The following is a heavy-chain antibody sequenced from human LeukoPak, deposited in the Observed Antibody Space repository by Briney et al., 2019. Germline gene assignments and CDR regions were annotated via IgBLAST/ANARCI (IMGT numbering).Heavy chain of an antibody. D-gene: IGHD3-10*01. CDR3: ARHLWFGELFPFDH. V-gene: IGHV4-39*01. CDR1: GGSISSSSYY. Sequence: SETLSLTCTVSGGSISSSSYYWGWIRPPPGQGLEWVGRIYYSGSTYYNPSLKRRVTISVDTSKKQFSLKLSSVTAADTAVYYCARHLWFGELFPFDHWGQGTLVTVSS. CDR2: IYYSGST. J-gene: IGHJ4*02.